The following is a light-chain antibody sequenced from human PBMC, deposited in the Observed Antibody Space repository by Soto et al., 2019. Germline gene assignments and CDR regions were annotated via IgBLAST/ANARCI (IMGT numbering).Light chain of an antibody. CDR2: EVY. CDR1: DSDVGGYNF. J-gene: IGLJ2*01. V-gene: IGLV2-8*01. CDR3: SSYAASDNFVI. Sequence: QSALTQPPSASGSPGQSVTISCTGTDSDVGGYNFVSWYQQHPGRAPKLMIYEVYQRPSGVPDRFSGSKSGNTASLTVSGRQAEDEANYYCSSYAASDNFVIFGGGTKLTVL.